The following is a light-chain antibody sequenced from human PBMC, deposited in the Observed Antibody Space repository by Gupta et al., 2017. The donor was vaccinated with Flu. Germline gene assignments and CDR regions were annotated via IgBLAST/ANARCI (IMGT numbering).Light chain of an antibody. CDR3: QHYYSYPRT. CDR2: AAS. CDR1: QGISSY. J-gene: IGKJ4*01. Sequence: PSSFSASTGDRVTITCRASQGISSYLAWYQQKPGKAPKLLIYAASTLQSGVPSRFSGSGSGTDFTLTISCLQSEDFATYYCQHYYSYPRTFGGGTKVEIK. V-gene: IGKV1-8*01.